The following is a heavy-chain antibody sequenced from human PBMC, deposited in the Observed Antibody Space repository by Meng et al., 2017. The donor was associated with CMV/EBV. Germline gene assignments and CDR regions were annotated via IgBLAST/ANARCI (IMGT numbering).Heavy chain of an antibody. CDR2: TYYRSKWYN. Sequence: SQTLSLTCAIPGDSVSSNSAAWNWIRQSPSRGLEWLGRTYYRSKWYNDYAVSVKSRITINPDTSKNQFSLQLNSVTPEDTAVYYCARDIASYYYDSSGYPNLYYYYGMDVWGQGTTVTVSS. V-gene: IGHV6-1*01. CDR1: GDSVSSNSAA. D-gene: IGHD3-22*01. J-gene: IGHJ6*02. CDR3: ARDIASYYYDSSGYPNLYYYYGMDV.